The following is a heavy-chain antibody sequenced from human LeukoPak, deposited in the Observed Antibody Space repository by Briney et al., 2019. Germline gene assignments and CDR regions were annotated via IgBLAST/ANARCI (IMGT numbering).Heavy chain of an antibody. CDR1: GYTFTDYY. D-gene: IGHD3-10*01. CDR3: SRDLLMYYSGSGEST. J-gene: IGHJ5*02. Sequence: GASVKVSCKASGYTFTDYYTHWVRQAPGQGPEWMGWINPHSGATNYAQKFQGRVTMTRDTSISTAFMELSSLRSDDTAMYYCSRDLLMYYSGSGESTWGQGTQVTVSS. CDR2: INPHSGAT. V-gene: IGHV1-2*02.